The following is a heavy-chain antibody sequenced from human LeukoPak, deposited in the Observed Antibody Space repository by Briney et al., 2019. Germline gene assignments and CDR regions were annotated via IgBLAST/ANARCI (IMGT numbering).Heavy chain of an antibody. CDR2: INPNSGGT. V-gene: IGHV1-2*02. D-gene: IGHD3-3*01. Sequence: ASVKVSCKASGYTFTDSYMHWVRQAPGQGLEWMGWINPNSGGTNYAQNFQGRVTMTRDMSISTAYMGLSRLRSDDTAVYYCARGGFGFWSGYYYYLDDWGQGTLVTVSS. CDR1: GYTFTDSY. CDR3: ARGGFGFWSGYYYYLDD. J-gene: IGHJ4*02.